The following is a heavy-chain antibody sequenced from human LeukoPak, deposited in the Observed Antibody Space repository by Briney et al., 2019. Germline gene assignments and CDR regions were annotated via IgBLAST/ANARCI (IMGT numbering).Heavy chain of an antibody. CDR3: ARDPRPYSSSSEEY. D-gene: IGHD6-6*01. V-gene: IGHV1-69*04. J-gene: IGHJ4*02. Sequence: SVKVPCKASGGTFSSYTIIWVRQAPGQGLEWMGRIIPILGIANYAQKFQGRVTITADKSTSTAYMELSSLRSQDTAVYYCARDPRPYSSSSEEYWGQGTLVTVSS. CDR1: GGTFSSYT. CDR2: IIPILGIA.